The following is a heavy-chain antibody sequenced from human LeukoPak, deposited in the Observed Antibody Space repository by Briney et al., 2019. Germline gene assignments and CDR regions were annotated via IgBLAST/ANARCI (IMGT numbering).Heavy chain of an antibody. CDR2: IYTSGST. Sequence: PSQTLSLTCTVSGGSISSGSYYWSWIRQPAGKGLEWIGRIYTSGSTNYNPSLKSRVTISVDTSKNQFSLKLSSVTAADTAVYYCARDQDDFGAYYYYGIDVWGQGTTVTVSS. CDR3: ARDQDDFGAYYYYGIDV. J-gene: IGHJ6*02. D-gene: IGHD3-3*01. V-gene: IGHV4-61*02. CDR1: GGSISSGSYY.